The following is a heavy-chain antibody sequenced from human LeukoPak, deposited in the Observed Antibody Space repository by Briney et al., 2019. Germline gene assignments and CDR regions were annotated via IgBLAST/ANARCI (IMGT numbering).Heavy chain of an antibody. V-gene: IGHV4-4*02. CDR2: VHLDGRT. CDR1: GGSVINTNW. CDR3: AREGGFYRPLDY. J-gene: IGHJ4*02. Sequence: PSETLSLTCGVSGGSVINTNWWTWVRQPPGKGLEWIGEVHLDGRTNHNPSLESRLTMSVDVSENQVSLKLTSVTAADTAVYYCAREGGFYRPLDYSGQGTLVTVSS. D-gene: IGHD3-3*01.